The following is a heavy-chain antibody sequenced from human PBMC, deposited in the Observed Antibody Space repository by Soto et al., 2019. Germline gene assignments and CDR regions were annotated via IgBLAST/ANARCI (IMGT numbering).Heavy chain of an antibody. CDR2: IYHSGST. CDR3: ARDNDYYDSSGYAYFDY. D-gene: IGHD3-22*01. J-gene: IGHJ4*02. CDR1: CGSISSSNW. Sequence: KSSETVSLTCAVSCGSISSSNWWSWVRQPPGKGLEWIGEIYHSGSTNYNPSLKSRVTISVDKSKNQFSLKLSSVTAADTAVYYCARDNDYYDSSGYAYFDYWGQGTLVTVSS. V-gene: IGHV4-4*02.